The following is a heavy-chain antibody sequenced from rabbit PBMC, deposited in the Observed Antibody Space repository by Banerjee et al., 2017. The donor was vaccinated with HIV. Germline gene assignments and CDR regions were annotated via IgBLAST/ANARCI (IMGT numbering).Heavy chain of an antibody. CDR1: GFTISSYH. CDR3: ARNNATGTTYDL. J-gene: IGHJ4*01. Sequence: QEQLEESGGDLVKPEGSLTLTCTASGFTISSYHMGWVRQAPGKGLEWIGTIYGGSSDNTYYASWAKGRFTISKTSSTTVTLQMTSLTAADTATYFCARNNATGTTYDLWGQGTLVTVS. V-gene: IGHV1S45*01. D-gene: IGHD7-1*01. CDR2: IYGGSSDNT.